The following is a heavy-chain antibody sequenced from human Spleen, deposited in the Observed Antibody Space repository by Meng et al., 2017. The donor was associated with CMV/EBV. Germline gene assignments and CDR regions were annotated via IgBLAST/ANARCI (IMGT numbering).Heavy chain of an antibody. Sequence: GESLKISCAASGFIFSSYTMNWVRQAPGKGLEWVSSISSSSTYIYYADSVKGRFTISRDNARNSLYLQMNSLRAEDTALYYCAREYSSSSDHWGQGTLVTVSS. CDR2: ISSSSTYI. CDR1: GFIFSSYT. CDR3: AREYSSSSDH. V-gene: IGHV3-21*01. D-gene: IGHD6-6*01. J-gene: IGHJ5*02.